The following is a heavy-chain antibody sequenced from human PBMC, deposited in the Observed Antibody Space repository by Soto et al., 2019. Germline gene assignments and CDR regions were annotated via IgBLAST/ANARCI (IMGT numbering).Heavy chain of an antibody. CDR1: GYTFTSYY. V-gene: IGHV1-46*01. J-gene: IGHJ6*02. CDR2: INPSGGST. D-gene: IGHD5-12*01. Sequence: SVKVSFKASGYTFTSYYMHWVRQAPGQGLEWMGIINPSGGSTSYAQNFQGRVTMTRDTSTSTVYMELSSLRSEDTAVYYCARGPSGYDFPPYGMDVWGQGTTVTVS. CDR3: ARGPSGYDFPPYGMDV.